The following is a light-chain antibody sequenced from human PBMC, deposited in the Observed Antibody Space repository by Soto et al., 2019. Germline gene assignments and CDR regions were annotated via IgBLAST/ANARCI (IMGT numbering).Light chain of an antibody. Sequence: NFMLTQPLSVSESPGKTVTISCTRNSGSIASNSVHWYHQRPGSAPTTVIYDDNGRPSGVPDRFSGSIDSSSNSASLTISGLKTEDEADYYCQSYDSSNHVVFGGGTKVTVL. CDR2: DDN. CDR1: SGSIASNS. V-gene: IGLV6-57*04. CDR3: QSYDSSNHVV. J-gene: IGLJ2*01.